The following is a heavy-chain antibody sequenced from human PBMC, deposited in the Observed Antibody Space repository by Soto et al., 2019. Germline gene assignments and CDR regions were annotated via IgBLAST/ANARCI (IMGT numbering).Heavy chain of an antibody. V-gene: IGHV1-69*06. D-gene: IGHD5-18*01. J-gene: IGHJ6*02. CDR3: ARVSNTDMVTTLYYAMDV. CDR2: IIPIFGSA. CDR1: RGIFSSYT. Sequence: QVQLLQSGAEVKRPGSSVKVSCKASRGIFSSYTINWLRQAPGQGLEWLGWIIPIFGSASYAQNLQGRVTITADKSSNTAYMELSSLRSEDTAIYYCARVSNTDMVTTLYYAMDVWGQGTTVTVSS.